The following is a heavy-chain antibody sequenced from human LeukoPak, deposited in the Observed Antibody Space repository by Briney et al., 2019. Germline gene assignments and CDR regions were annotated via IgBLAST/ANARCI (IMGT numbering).Heavy chain of an antibody. J-gene: IGHJ2*01. CDR1: GGSFSGYY. CDR3: ASRRYCSSTSCPYWYFDL. D-gene: IGHD2-2*01. V-gene: IGHV4-34*01. Sequence: TSETLSLTCAVYGGSFSGYYRSWIRQPPGKGLEWIGEINHSGSTNYNPSLKSRVTISVDTSKNQFSLKLSSVTAADTAVYYCASRRYCSSTSCPYWYFDLWGRGTLVTVSS. CDR2: INHSGST.